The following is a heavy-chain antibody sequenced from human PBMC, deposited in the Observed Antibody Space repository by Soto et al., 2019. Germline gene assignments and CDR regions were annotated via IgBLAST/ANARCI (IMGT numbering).Heavy chain of an antibody. J-gene: IGHJ4*02. V-gene: IGHV1-3*01. CDR1: GYTFTSYA. CDR2: INAGNGNT. CDR3: ARDRLFLDRDGYNLFDY. D-gene: IGHD5-12*01. Sequence: ASVKVSCKASGYTFTSYAMHWVRQAPGQRLEWMGWINAGNGNTKYSQKFQGRVTITRDTSASTAYMELSSLRSEDTAVYYYARDRLFLDRDGYNLFDYWGQGTLVTVSS.